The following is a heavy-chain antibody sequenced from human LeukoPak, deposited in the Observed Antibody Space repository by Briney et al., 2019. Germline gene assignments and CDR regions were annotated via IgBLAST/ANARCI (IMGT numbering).Heavy chain of an antibody. CDR1: GGSISSSSYY. CDR2: IYYSGST. Sequence: SETLSLTCTVSGGSISSSSYYWGWIRQPPGKGLEWIGSIYYSGSTYYNPSLKSRVTISVDTSKNPFSLKLSSVTAADTVVYYCARLAVAGNFDDYWGQGTLVTVSS. CDR3: ARLAVAGNFDDY. D-gene: IGHD6-19*01. J-gene: IGHJ4*02. V-gene: IGHV4-39*01.